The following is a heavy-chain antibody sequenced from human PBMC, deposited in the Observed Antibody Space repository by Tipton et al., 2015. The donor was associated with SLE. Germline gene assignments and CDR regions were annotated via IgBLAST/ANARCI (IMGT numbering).Heavy chain of an antibody. D-gene: IGHD1-14*01. V-gene: IGHV3-11*01. CDR2: ISSSGSTI. CDR3: ARGRKTWPQGYFGL. J-gene: IGHJ2*01. Sequence: SLRLSCAASGFTFSDYYMSWIRQAPGKGLEWVSYISSSGSTIYYADSVKGRFTISRDNAKNSLYLQMNSLIAEDTAVYYCARGRKTWPQGYFGLWGRGTLVTVSS. CDR1: GFTFSDYY.